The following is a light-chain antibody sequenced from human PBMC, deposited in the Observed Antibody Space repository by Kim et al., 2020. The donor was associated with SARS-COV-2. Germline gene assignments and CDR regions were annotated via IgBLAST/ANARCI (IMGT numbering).Light chain of an antibody. V-gene: IGKV3-15*01. CDR2: GAS. Sequence: SPGESATLSCRASQSVSSNLAWYQQKPGQAPRLLIHGASTRANGIPARFSGSESGTEFTLTISSLQSEDFAVYYCQQYNNWPPVTFGQGTRLEIK. CDR3: QQYNNWPPVT. J-gene: IGKJ5*01. CDR1: QSVSSN.